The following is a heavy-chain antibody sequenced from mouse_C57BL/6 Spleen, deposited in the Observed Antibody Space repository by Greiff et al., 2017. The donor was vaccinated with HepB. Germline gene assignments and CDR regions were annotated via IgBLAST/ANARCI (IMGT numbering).Heavy chain of an antibody. J-gene: IGHJ2*03. CDR3: ARKGEYGRGNYLDD. Sequence: QVQLQQPGAELVLPGASVKLSCKASGYTFTSYWMHRVKQRPGQGLERIGEIAPSDIYTNYNQTFKGKSTLTVDKSSSTAYMQLSSLTSEDSAVYYWARKGEYGRGNYLDDWGQGTSLTVAS. CDR2: IAPSDIYT. D-gene: IGHD1-1*01. CDR1: GYTFTSYW. V-gene: IGHV1-69*01.